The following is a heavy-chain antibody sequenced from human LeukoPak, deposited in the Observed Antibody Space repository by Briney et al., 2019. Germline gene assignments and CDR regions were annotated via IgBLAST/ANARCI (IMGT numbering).Heavy chain of an antibody. D-gene: IGHD2-15*01. Sequence: GGSLRLSCAASGFTFSSYWMSWVRQAPGKGLEWVVNIKQDGSEKYYVDSVKGRFTISGDNAKNSLYLQMNSLRAEDTAVYYCARDGGYCSGGSCYDIWGQGTMVTVSS. V-gene: IGHV3-7*01. J-gene: IGHJ3*02. CDR3: ARDGGYCSGGSCYDI. CDR1: GFTFSSYW. CDR2: IKQDGSEK.